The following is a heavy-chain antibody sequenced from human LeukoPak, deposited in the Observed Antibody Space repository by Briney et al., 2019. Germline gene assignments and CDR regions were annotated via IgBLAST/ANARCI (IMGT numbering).Heavy chain of an antibody. V-gene: IGHV6-1*01. CDR1: GDSVSSNTAS. J-gene: IGHJ4*02. CDR3: ARDFDY. CDR2: TYYRSEWYY. Sequence: SQTLSLTCAISGDSVSSNTASWNWIRQSPSRGLEWLGRTYYRSEWYYDYAVSVKSRMTINPDTSRNQFPLQLNSVIPEDTAVYYCARDFDYWGQGTLVTVSS.